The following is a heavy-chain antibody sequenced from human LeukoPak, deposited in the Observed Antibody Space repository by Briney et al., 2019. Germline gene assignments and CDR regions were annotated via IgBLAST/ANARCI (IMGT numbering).Heavy chain of an antibody. D-gene: IGHD1-26*01. V-gene: IGHV3-66*01. J-gene: IGHJ3*02. CDR3: ARGFAHVGHAFDI. Sequence: GGSLRLSCVASGFTVSGNYMTWVRQAPGKGLEWLSIIYSVGSTYYPDSGGGRFTISRDNSKNTVFLQMTTLRAEDTGVYYCARGFAHVGHAFDIWGQGTMVTVSS. CDR2: IYSVGST. CDR1: GFTVSGNY.